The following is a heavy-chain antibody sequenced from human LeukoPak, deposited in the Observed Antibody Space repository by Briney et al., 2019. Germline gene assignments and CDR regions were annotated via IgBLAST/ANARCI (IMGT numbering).Heavy chain of an antibody. D-gene: IGHD1-1*01. J-gene: IGHJ5*02. CDR1: GGSISSGSYY. V-gene: IGHV4-61*02. CDR2: IYTSGST. CDR3: ARGGTAKPWWFDP. Sequence: SETLSLTCTVSGGSISSGSYYWSWIRQPAGKGLGWIGRIYTSGSTNYNPSLKSRVTISVDTSKNQFSLKLSSVTAADTAVYYCARGGTAKPWWFDPWGQGTLVTVSS.